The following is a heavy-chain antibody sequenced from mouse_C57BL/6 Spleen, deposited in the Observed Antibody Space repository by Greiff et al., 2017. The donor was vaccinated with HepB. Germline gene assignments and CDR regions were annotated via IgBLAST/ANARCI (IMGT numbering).Heavy chain of an antibody. CDR1: GFTFSNYW. J-gene: IGHJ4*01. CDR2: IRLKSDNYAT. Sequence: EVKLMESGGGLVQPGGSMKLSCVASGFTFSNYWMNWVRQSPEKGLEWVAQIRLKSDNYATHYAESVKGRFTISRDDSKSSVYLQMNNLRAEDTGIYYCTGPYYYGSSPYAMDYWGQGTSVTVSS. D-gene: IGHD1-1*01. CDR3: TGPYYYGSSPYAMDY. V-gene: IGHV6-3*01.